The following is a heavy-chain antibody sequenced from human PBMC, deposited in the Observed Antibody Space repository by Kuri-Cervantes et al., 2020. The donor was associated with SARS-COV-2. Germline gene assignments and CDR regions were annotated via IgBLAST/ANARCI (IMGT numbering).Heavy chain of an antibody. CDR3: AKGAVRGEWLPHYYYGMDV. CDR2: ISYDGSNK. V-gene: IGHV3-30*18. Sequence: GESLKISCAASGFTFSSYGMHWVRQAPGKGLEWVAVISYDGSNKYYADSVKGRFTISRDNSKNTLYLQMNSLRAEDTAVYYCAKGAVRGEWLPHYYYGMDVWGQGTTVTVSS. J-gene: IGHJ6*02. D-gene: IGHD3-3*01. CDR1: GFTFSSYG.